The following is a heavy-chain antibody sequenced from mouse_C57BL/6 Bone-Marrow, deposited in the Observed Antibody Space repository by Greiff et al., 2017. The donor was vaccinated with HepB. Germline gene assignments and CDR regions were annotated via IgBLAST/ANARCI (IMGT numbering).Heavy chain of an antibody. Sequence: QVQLQQPGAELVRPGTSVKLSCKASGYTFTSYWMHWVKQRPGQGLEWIGVIDPSDSYTNYNQKFKGKATLTVDTSSSTAYMQLSSLTSEDSAVYYGVSITTGVATKYFDVWGTGTTVTVSS. J-gene: IGHJ1*03. V-gene: IGHV1-59*01. CDR1: GYTFTSYW. CDR3: VSITTGVATKYFDV. CDR2: IDPSDSYT. D-gene: IGHD1-1*01.